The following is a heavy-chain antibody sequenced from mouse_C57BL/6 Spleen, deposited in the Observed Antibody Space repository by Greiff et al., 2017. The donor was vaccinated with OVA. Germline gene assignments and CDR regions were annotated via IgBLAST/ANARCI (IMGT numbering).Heavy chain of an antibody. D-gene: IGHD2-4*01. Sequence: EVKLVESGGGLVKPGGSLKLSCAASGFTFSDYGMHWVRQAPEKGLEWVAYISSGSSTIYYADTVKGRFTISRDNAKNTLFLQMTSLRSEDTAMYYCASRDYDDEFDYWGQGTTLTVSS. V-gene: IGHV5-17*01. J-gene: IGHJ2*01. CDR3: ASRDYDDEFDY. CDR1: GFTFSDYG. CDR2: ISSGSSTI.